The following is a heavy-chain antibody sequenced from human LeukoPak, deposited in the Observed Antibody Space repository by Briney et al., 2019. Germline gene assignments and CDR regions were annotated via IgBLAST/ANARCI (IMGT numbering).Heavy chain of an antibody. Sequence: PGGSLRLSCAASGFTFSSYWMSWVRQAPGKGLEWVANIKQDGSEKYYVDSVKGRFTISRDNVKNTLYLQMNSLRAKDTAVYYCAKDHDFWSGSWFDPWGQGTLVTVSS. CDR3: AKDHDFWSGSWFDP. D-gene: IGHD3-3*01. J-gene: IGHJ5*02. CDR2: IKQDGSEK. V-gene: IGHV3-7*03. CDR1: GFTFSSYW.